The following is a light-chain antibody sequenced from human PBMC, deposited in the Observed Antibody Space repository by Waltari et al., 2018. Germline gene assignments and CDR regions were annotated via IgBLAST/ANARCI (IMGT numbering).Light chain of an antibody. CDR3: QQSYCTPYT. CDR2: AAS. V-gene: IGKV1-39*01. J-gene: IGKJ2*01. Sequence: DIQMTQSPSSLSAFVGDRVTITCRASQSITNYLNWYQEKPGKAPKLLIYAASGLQGGVPSRFSGSGSGTDFTLTISSLQAEDFATYYCQQSYCTPYTFGQGTKLEIK. CDR1: QSITNY.